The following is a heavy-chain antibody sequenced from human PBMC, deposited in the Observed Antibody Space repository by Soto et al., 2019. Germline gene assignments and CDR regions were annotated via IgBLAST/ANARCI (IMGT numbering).Heavy chain of an antibody. J-gene: IGHJ4*02. Sequence: GGSLRLSCVASGFTFSSYAMSWVRQAPGKGLEWVSAISGSGGSTYYADSVKGRFTISRDNSKNTLYLQMNSLRAEDTAVYYCAKFGLILWFGEFTNDYWGQGTLVTVSS. CDR3: AKFGLILWFGEFTNDY. CDR2: ISGSGGST. CDR1: GFTFSSYA. D-gene: IGHD3-10*01. V-gene: IGHV3-23*01.